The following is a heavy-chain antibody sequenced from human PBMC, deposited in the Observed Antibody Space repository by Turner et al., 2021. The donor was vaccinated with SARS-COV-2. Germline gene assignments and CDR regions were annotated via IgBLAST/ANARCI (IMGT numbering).Heavy chain of an antibody. CDR3: AKATYDFWSGYGYYSYGMDV. J-gene: IGHJ6*02. V-gene: IGHV3-23*01. Sequence: EVKLLESGGGLVQPGGSLRLSCAASGFTFSSYAMSWVRQGPGKGLEWVSAFSGSGGSTYYADSVKGRFTISRDNSKNTLYLQMNSLRAEDTAVYYCAKATYDFWSGYGYYSYGMDVWGQGTTVTVSS. CDR2: FSGSGGST. D-gene: IGHD3-3*01. CDR1: GFTFSSYA.